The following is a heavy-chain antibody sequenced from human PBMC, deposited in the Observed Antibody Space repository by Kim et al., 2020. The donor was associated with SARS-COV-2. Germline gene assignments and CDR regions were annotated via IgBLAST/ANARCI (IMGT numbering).Heavy chain of an antibody. V-gene: IGHV3-53*01. CDR3: AGVVGGGPY. CDR1: GFTVSGGD. J-gene: IGHJ4*02. CDR2: LYGGGST. D-gene: IGHD3-16*01. Sequence: GGSLRLSCEGSGFTVSGGDMNWVRQAPGKGLEYISFLYGGGSTYYADSVKGRFTISRDNSKNTLYLQMNSLIVDDTAVYYCAGVVGGGPYWGQGTLVTVS.